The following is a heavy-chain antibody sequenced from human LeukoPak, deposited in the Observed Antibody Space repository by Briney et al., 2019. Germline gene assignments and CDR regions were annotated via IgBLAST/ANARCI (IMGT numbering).Heavy chain of an antibody. V-gene: IGHV4-34*01. CDR1: GGSFSGYY. D-gene: IGHD6-6*01. CDR3: ARELYSSSSSYYYYGMDV. J-gene: IGHJ6*02. Sequence: PSETLSLTCAVYGGSFSGYYWSWIRQPPGKGLEGIGEINHSGSTNYNPSLKRRVTISVDTSKNHFSLKLSSVTPADTAVYYCARELYSSSSSYYYYGMDVWGQGTTVTVSS. CDR2: INHSGST.